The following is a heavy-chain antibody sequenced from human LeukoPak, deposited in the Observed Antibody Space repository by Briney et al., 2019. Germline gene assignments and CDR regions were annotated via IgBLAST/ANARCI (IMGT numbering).Heavy chain of an antibody. V-gene: IGHV4-4*07. CDR3: ARDQMALHSSSWQNWFDP. J-gene: IGHJ5*02. CDR2: IYTSGST. D-gene: IGHD6-13*01. Sequence: PSETLSLTCTVSGGSLSSYYWSWIRQPAGKGLEWIGRIYTSGSTNYNPSLKSRVTMSVDTSKNQFSLKLSSVTAADTAVYYCARDQMALHSSSWQNWFDPWGQGTLVTVSS. CDR1: GGSLSSYY.